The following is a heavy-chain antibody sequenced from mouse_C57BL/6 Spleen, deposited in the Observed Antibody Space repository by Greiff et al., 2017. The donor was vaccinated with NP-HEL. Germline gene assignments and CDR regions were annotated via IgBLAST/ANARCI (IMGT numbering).Heavy chain of an antibody. CDR1: GYTFTSYW. J-gene: IGHJ4*01. D-gene: IGHD2-1*01. Sequence: QVQLQQPGAELVRPGTSVKLSCKASGYTFTSYWMHWVKQRPGQGLEWIGVIDPSDSYTNYNQKFKGKATLTVDTSSSTAYMQLSSLTSEDSAVYYCASGSNYENAMDYWGQGTSVTVSS. CDR2: IDPSDSYT. CDR3: ASGSNYENAMDY. V-gene: IGHV1-59*01.